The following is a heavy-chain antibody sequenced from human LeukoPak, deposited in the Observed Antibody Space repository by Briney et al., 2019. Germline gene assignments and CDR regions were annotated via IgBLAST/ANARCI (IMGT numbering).Heavy chain of an antibody. CDR2: INDSGDGT. CDR3: ARGVGATFVFI. Sequence: GGSLRLSCAASGFTFSSYAMSWVRQAPGKGLKWVSTINDSGDGTYYADSVKGRFTISRDNFYNTVSLQMNSLRDEDTGVYYCARGVGATFVFIWGQGTMVTVSS. D-gene: IGHD1-26*01. CDR1: GFTFSSYA. V-gene: IGHV3-23*01. J-gene: IGHJ3*02.